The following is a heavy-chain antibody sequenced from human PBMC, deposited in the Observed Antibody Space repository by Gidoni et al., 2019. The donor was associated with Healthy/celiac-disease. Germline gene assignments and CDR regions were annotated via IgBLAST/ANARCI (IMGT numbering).Heavy chain of an antibody. D-gene: IGHD3-10*01. V-gene: IGHV3-15*01. CDR1: GTTFRNEW. Sequence: EVQLVESGGGSGKPGGSRRRSGAAAGTTFRNEWISGVRQAPGQGLEWVGRIKSQTDGGTTDYAAPVKGRFPISRDDSKNTLYLQMNSLKTEDTAVYYCTTDLLSEGSGSYYLGYWGQGTLVTVSS. CDR3: TTDLLSEGSGSYYLGY. CDR2: IKSQTDGGTT. J-gene: IGHJ4*02.